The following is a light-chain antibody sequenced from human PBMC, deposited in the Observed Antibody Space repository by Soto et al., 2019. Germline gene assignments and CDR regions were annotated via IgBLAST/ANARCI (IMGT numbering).Light chain of an antibody. CDR2: ENN. V-gene: IGLV1-51*02. Sequence: QSVLTQRPSVSAAPGQKVTISCSGSSSKIGNNYVSWYQQLPGTAPKLLIYENNKRPSGIPDRFSGSQSGTSAPLGITGFQTGDEADYYCGTGDSSLSAYVFGTGTKVTVL. J-gene: IGLJ1*01. CDR3: GTGDSSLSAYV. CDR1: SSKIGNNY.